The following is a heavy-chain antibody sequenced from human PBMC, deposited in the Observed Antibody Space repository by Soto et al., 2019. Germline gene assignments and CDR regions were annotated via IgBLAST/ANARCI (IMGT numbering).Heavy chain of an antibody. CDR1: GYTFTSYG. CDR2: INIYSGDA. Sequence: QVRLEQSGPEVKKTGASVKVSCKASGYTFTSYGISWVRQAPGQGLEWMGWINIYSGDANYPQSFKDRTTMTRDTSTNTVYMEMRTLRSDDTAVYYCARALYYYDNSGLAYWGQGTLVTVSS. V-gene: IGHV1-18*01. D-gene: IGHD3-22*01. J-gene: IGHJ4*02. CDR3: ARALYYYDNSGLAY.